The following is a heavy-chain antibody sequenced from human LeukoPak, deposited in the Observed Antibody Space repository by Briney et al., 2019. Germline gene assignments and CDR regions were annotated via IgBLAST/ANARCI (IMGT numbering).Heavy chain of an antibody. CDR3: ARGSMVRGVLVFGYMDV. J-gene: IGHJ6*03. D-gene: IGHD3-10*01. CDR2: INPRSGDT. Sequence: ASVKVSCKASGYTFTSYYMHWVRQAPGQGLEWMGWINPRSGDTNYAQKFQGRVTMTRDTSMNTAYMELSRLSSDDTAVYYCARGSMVRGVLVFGYMDVWGKGTTVIVSS. V-gene: IGHV1-2*02. CDR1: GYTFTSYY.